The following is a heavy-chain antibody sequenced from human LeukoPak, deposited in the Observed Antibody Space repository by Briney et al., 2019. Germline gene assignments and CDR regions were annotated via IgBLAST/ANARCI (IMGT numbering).Heavy chain of an antibody. CDR3: ARNRSGYVTLDI. D-gene: IGHD5-12*01. Sequence: KASETLSLTCTVSGGSISSGGYYWSWIRQHPGKGLEWIGYIYYSGSTYYNPSLKSRVTISVDTSKNQFSLKLSSVTAADTAVYYCARNRSGYVTLDIWGQGTMVTVSS. CDR2: IYYSGST. CDR1: GGSISSGGYY. V-gene: IGHV4-31*03. J-gene: IGHJ3*02.